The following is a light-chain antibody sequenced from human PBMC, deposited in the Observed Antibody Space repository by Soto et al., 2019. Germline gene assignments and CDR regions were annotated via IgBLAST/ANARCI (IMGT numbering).Light chain of an antibody. V-gene: IGKV3-15*01. CDR1: QSVNSN. CDR3: HHYNTWPWT. CDR2: GAS. Sequence: ETVMTQSPATLSVSPGERATLSCRASQSVNSNLAWYQQKLGQAPRVLIYGASTRATGIPARFSGSGSETGFILTINSLQSEDFSIYYCHHYNTWPWTFGQGTKVEI. J-gene: IGKJ1*01.